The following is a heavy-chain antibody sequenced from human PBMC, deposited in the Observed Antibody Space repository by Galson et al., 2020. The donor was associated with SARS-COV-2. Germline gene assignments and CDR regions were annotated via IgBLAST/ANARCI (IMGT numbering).Heavy chain of an antibody. Sequence: GASVKVSCKVSGYTLTELSMHWVQQAPGKGLEWMGGFDPEDGETIYAQKFQGRVTMTEDTSTDTAYMELSSLRSEDTAVYYCATSPPMVAVAGKRNNWFDPWGQGTTVTVS. J-gene: IGHJ5*01. V-gene: IGHV1-24*01. CDR3: ATSPPMVAVAGKRNNWFDP. CDR2: FDPEDGET. D-gene: IGHD6-19*01. CDR1: GYTLTELS.